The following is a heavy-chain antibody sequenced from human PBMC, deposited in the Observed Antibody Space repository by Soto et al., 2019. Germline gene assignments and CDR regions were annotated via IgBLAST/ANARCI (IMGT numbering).Heavy chain of an antibody. V-gene: IGHV4-34*01. J-gene: IGHJ4*02. D-gene: IGHD3-3*01. CDR2: INHSGST. CDR3: ARAPFTIFGVGRDFDY. Sequence: SETLSLTCAVYGGSFSGYYWSWIRQPPGKGLEWIGEINHSGSTNYNPSLKSRVTISVDTSKNQFSLKLSSVTAADTAVYYCARAPFTIFGVGRDFDYWGQGTLVTVSS. CDR1: GGSFSGYY.